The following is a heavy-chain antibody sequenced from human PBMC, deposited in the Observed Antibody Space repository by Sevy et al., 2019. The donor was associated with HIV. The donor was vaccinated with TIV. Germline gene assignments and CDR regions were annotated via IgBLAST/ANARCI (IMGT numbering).Heavy chain of an antibody. J-gene: IGHJ3*02. Sequence: SETLSLTCAVYGGSFSDYYWSWIHQAPGKGLEWIGEINHSGSTNYNPSLKSRVTISVDTSKNQLSLKLSSVTAADTAVYYCARHCSRTSCSHAFDIWGQGTMVTVSS. CDR3: ARHCSRTSCSHAFDI. D-gene: IGHD2-2*01. CDR1: GGSFSDYY. V-gene: IGHV4-34*01. CDR2: INHSGST.